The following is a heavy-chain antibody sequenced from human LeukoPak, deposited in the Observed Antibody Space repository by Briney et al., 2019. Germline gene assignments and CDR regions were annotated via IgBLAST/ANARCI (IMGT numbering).Heavy chain of an antibody. V-gene: IGHV3-48*03. CDR1: GFTFSSYE. CDR3: ARGQDTVVTSRDAFDI. Sequence: GGSLRLSCAASGFTFSSYEMNWVRQAPGKGLEWVSYISSSGSTIYYADSVKGRFTISRDNAKNSLYLQMNSLRAEDTAVYYCARGQDTVVTSRDAFDIWGQGTMVTVSS. J-gene: IGHJ3*02. CDR2: ISSSGSTI. D-gene: IGHD4-23*01.